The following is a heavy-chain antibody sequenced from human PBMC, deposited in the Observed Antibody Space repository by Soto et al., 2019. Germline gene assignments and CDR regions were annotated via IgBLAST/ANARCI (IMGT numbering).Heavy chain of an antibody. D-gene: IGHD1-1*01. CDR3: AKKGTDSSGHFDY. V-gene: IGHV3-23*01. CDR1: GFIFSNYA. J-gene: IGHJ4*02. Sequence: GGSLRLSCAASGFIFSNYAMSWVRQAPGKGLEWVSGISGSGGRTYNADSVKGRFTISRDNSKNTMYMQMSSLRAEDTAVYYCAKKGTDSSGHFDYWGQGTLVTVSS. CDR2: ISGSGGRT.